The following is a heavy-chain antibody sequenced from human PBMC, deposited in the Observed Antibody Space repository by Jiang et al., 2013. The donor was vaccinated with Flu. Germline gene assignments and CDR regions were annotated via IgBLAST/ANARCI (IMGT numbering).Heavy chain of an antibody. CDR3: ARSSLHASSGVAFDI. D-gene: IGHD3-22*01. Sequence: GQGLEWMGWISAYNGNTNYAQKLQGRVTMTTDTSTSTAYMELRSLRSDDTAVYYCARSSLHASSGVAFDIWGQGTMVTVSS. V-gene: IGHV1-18*01. CDR2: ISAYNGNT. J-gene: IGHJ3*02.